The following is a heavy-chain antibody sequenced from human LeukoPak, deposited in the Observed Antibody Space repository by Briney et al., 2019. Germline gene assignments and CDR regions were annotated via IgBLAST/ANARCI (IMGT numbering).Heavy chain of an antibody. CDR2: INGDGSEN. V-gene: IGHV3-7*01. CDR1: GLTFNNYW. D-gene: IGHD2/OR15-2a*01. CDR3: ARKGGIYCNDGCFHDAFDI. Sequence: TGGSLRLSCAASGLTFNNYWMNWVCQAPGKGLEWVANINGDGSENHSVDSVKGRFTISRDNAKNSLYLQMNSLRGEDTAVYYCARKGGIYCNDGCFHDAFDIWGQGTTVTVSS. J-gene: IGHJ3*02.